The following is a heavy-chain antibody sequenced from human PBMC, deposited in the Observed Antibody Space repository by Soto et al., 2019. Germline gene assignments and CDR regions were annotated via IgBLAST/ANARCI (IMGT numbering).Heavy chain of an antibody. D-gene: IGHD2-2*01. V-gene: IGHV1-46*01. CDR2: INPSGGST. J-gene: IGHJ6*02. Sequence: GASVKVSCEASGYTVTSYYMHWVRQAPGQGLEWMGIINPSGGSTSYAQKFQGRVTMTRDTSTSTVYMELSSLRSEDTAVYYCARDADCISTSCYVRYYYYGMDVWGQGTTVTVSS. CDR1: GYTVTSYY. CDR3: ARDADCISTSCYVRYYYYGMDV.